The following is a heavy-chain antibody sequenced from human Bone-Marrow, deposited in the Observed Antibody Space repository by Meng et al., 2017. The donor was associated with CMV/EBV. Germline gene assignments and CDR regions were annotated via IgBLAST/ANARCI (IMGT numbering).Heavy chain of an antibody. D-gene: IGHD3-22*01. CDR3: AKANTDYYDSSGYYLEY. V-gene: IGHV3-9*03. J-gene: IGHJ4*02. CDR2: ISWNSGSI. Sequence: GGSLRLSCAASGFTFDDYAMHWVRQAPGKGLEWVSGISWNSGSIGYADSVKGRFTISRDNAKNSLYLQMNSLRAEDMALYYCAKANTDYYDSSGYYLEYWGQGTLVTVSS. CDR1: GFTFDDYA.